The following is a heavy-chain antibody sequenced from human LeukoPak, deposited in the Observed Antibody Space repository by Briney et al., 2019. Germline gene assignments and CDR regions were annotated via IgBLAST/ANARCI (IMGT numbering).Heavy chain of an antibody. Sequence: ASVKVACKAYGYTFTSYGISWVRQAPGHGLEWMRWISAYNGNTNYAQKFQGRVTMTTETSTSTAYMELRSLRSDDTAVYYCAREVRGDPDYWGQGTLVTVSS. CDR3: AREVRGDPDY. J-gene: IGHJ4*02. D-gene: IGHD4-17*01. CDR1: GYTFTSYG. CDR2: ISAYNGNT. V-gene: IGHV1-18*01.